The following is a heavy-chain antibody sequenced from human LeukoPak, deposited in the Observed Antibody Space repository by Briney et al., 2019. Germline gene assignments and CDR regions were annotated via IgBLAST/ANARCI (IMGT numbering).Heavy chain of an antibody. CDR3: ARDPPRYCSDGSCYHDY. V-gene: IGHV3-48*02. D-gene: IGHD2-15*01. J-gene: IGHJ4*02. CDR2: ISSSGYTI. Sequence: SGGSLRLSCAASGFTFSSYSMNWVRQAPGKGLEWLSYISSSGYTIYYADSVKGRFSISRDNAKNSLFLQMNSLRDEDTAVYYCARDPPRYCSDGSCYHDYWGQGTLVTVSS. CDR1: GFTFSSYS.